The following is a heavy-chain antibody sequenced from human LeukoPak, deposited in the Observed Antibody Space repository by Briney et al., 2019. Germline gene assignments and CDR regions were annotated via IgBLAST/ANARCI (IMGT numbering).Heavy chain of an antibody. CDR1: GFTFSSYG. V-gene: IGHV3-30*19. Sequence: GGSLRLSCAASGFTFSSYGMHWVRQAPGKGLEWVAVIWYDGSNKYYADSVKGRFTISRGNSKNALYLQMNSLRAEDTAVYYCARGPAGRRYFDWIPHPSLYYGMDVWGQGTTVTVSS. CDR3: ARGPAGRRYFDWIPHPSLYYGMDV. CDR2: IWYDGSNK. D-gene: IGHD3-9*01. J-gene: IGHJ6*02.